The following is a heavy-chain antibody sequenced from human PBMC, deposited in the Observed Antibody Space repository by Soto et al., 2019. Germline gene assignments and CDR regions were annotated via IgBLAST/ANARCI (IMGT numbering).Heavy chain of an antibody. D-gene: IGHD5-12*01. CDR1: GGSISSYY. Sequence: SETLSLTCTVSGGSISSYYWSWIRQPPGKGLEWIGYIYYSGSTNYNPSLKSRVTISVDTSKNQFSLKLSSVTAADTAVYYCGGGYETWGTFDYWGQGTLVTVSS. CDR2: IYYSGST. J-gene: IGHJ4*02. CDR3: GGGYETWGTFDY. V-gene: IGHV4-59*01.